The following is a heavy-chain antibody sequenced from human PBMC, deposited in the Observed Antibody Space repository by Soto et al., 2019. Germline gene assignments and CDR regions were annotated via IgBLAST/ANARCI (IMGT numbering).Heavy chain of an antibody. CDR3: ARSQGSSTSLEIYYYYNYGMDV. CDR2: IIPISDTT. V-gene: IGHV1-69*01. CDR1: GGTFSSYA. D-gene: IGHD2-2*01. Sequence: QVKLVQSGAEVKKPGSSVKVSCKASGGTFSSYAISWVRQAPGQGLEWMGGIIPISDTTNYAQKFQGRVTITADESTSKAYMELSSLRSEDTAVYYCARSQGSSTSLEIYYYYNYGMDVWGQGTTVTVSS. J-gene: IGHJ6*02.